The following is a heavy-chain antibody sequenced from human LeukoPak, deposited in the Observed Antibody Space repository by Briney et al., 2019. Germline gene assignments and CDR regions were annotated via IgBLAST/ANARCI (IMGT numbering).Heavy chain of an antibody. V-gene: IGHV1-69*06. J-gene: IGHJ4*02. D-gene: IGHD2-2*01. Sequence: GASVKVSCKAPGVTFGTYAISWVRQAPGQGLEWMGGIIAIFTTANYAQKFQGRVTMTEDTSTDTAYMELSSLRSEDTAVYYCATLGEKVVPAAHFDYWGQGTLVTVSS. CDR3: ATLGEKVVPAAHFDY. CDR1: GVTFGTYA. CDR2: IIAIFTTA.